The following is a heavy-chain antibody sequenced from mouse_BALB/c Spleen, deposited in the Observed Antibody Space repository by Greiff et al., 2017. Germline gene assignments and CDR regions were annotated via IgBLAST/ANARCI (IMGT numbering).Heavy chain of an antibody. CDR3: APIYYGYVYYAMDY. D-gene: IGHD2-2*01. V-gene: IGHV14-3*02. Sequence: VQLKESGAELVKPGASVKLSCTASGFNIKDTYMHWVKQRPEQGLEWIGRIDPANGNTKYDPKFQGKATITADTSSNTAYLQLSSLTSEDTAVYYCAPIYYGYVYYAMDYWGQGTSVTVSS. CDR1: GFNIKDTY. J-gene: IGHJ4*01. CDR2: IDPANGNT.